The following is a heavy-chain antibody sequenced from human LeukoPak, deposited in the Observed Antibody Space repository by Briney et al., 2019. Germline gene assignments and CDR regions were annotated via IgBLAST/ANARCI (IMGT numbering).Heavy chain of an antibody. J-gene: IGHJ5*02. D-gene: IGHD3-10*01. CDR1: GYTFTGYY. CDR2: INPNSGGT. Sequence: GASVKVSCKASGYTFTGYYMHWVRQAPGQGLEWMGWINPNSGGTNYAQKFQGRVTMTRDTSISTAYMELSRLRSDDTAVYYCARAVTMVRAVIKVKRFYPWGQGTLVTVSS. V-gene: IGHV1-2*02. CDR3: ARAVTMVRAVIKVKRFYP.